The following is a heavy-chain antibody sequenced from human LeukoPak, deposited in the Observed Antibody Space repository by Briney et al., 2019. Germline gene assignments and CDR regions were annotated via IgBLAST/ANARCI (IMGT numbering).Heavy chain of an antibody. CDR1: GYTFTSYD. CDR2: MNPNSGNT. J-gene: IGHJ4*02. V-gene: IGHV1-8*01. D-gene: IGHD3-10*01. CDR3: ASSGGFGELFNPGY. Sequence: ASVKVSCKASGYTFTSYDINWVRQATGQGLEWMRWMNPNSGNTGYAQKFQGRVTMTRNTSISTAYMELSSLRSEDTAVYYCASSGGFGELFNPGYWGQGTLVTVSS.